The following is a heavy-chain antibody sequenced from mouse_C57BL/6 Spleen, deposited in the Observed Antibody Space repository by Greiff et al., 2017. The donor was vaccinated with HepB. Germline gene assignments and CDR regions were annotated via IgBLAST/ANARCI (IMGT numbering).Heavy chain of an antibody. CDR1: GYTFTSYW. V-gene: IGHV1-52*01. CDR3: ARSGLYYGSSPAWFAY. J-gene: IGHJ3*01. Sequence: VQLQQPGAELVRPGSSVKLSCKASGYTFTSYWMHWVKQRPIQGLEWIGNIDPSDSETHYNQKFKDKATLTVDKSSSTAYMQLSSLTSEDSAVYYCARSGLYYGSSPAWFAYWGQGTLVTVSA. D-gene: IGHD1-1*01. CDR2: IDPSDSET.